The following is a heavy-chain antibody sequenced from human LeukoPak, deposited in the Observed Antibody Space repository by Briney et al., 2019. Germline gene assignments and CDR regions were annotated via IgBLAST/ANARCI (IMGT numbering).Heavy chain of an antibody. CDR3: ARGRSYDYVWGSYRHIPFDY. D-gene: IGHD3-16*02. CDR2: IYYSGST. CDR1: GGSISSYY. Sequence: SETLSLTCTVSGGSISSYYWSWIRQPPGKGLEWIGYIYYSGSTNYNPSLKSRVTISVDTSKNQFSLKLSSVTAADTAVYYCARGRSYDYVWGSYRHIPFDYWGQGTLVTVSS. J-gene: IGHJ4*02. V-gene: IGHV4-59*01.